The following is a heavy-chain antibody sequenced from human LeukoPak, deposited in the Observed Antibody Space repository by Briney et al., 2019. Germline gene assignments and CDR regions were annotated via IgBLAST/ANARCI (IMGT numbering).Heavy chain of an antibody. CDR2: IRSKTFGGTT. Sequence: GGSLRLSCTASGFTFGDYAMSWFRQAPGKGLEWVGFIRSKTFGGTTEYAASVKDRFTISRDDSINIAYLQMNSLKTEDTAVYYCSRAYSSSWYDPYYFDFWGQGSLVTVSS. CDR3: SRAYSSSWYDPYYFDF. CDR1: GFTFGDYA. V-gene: IGHV3-49*03. D-gene: IGHD6-13*01. J-gene: IGHJ4*02.